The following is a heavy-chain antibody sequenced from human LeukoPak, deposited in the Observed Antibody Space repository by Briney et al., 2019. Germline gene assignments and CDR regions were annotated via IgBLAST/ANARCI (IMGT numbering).Heavy chain of an antibody. Sequence: PSETLSLTRTVSGGSISSSSYYWGWIRQPPGKGLEWIGSIYHSGSTYYNPSLNSRVTISVDTSKNQFSLKLRSVTAAGTAVYYCARSLVVPAHYYYYYYVDVWGKGTTVTVSS. CDR2: IYHSGST. J-gene: IGHJ6*03. V-gene: IGHV4-39*01. D-gene: IGHD2-2*01. CDR1: GGSISSSSYY. CDR3: ARSLVVPAHYYYYYYVDV.